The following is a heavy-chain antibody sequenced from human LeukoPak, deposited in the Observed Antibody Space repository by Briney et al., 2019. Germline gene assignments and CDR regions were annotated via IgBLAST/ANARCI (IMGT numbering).Heavy chain of an antibody. CDR1: GYTFTGYY. CDR3: AKTGGYCSGGSCYTDWFDP. V-gene: IGHV1-2*02. Sequence: GCAVKVSCKASGYTFTGYYMHWVRQAPGQGLEWMGWINPNSGGTKYAQKFQGRVTMTKDTSISTAYIELSNLRSDDTAVYYCAKTGGYCSGGSCYTDWFDPWGQGPLVTVSS. D-gene: IGHD2-15*01. J-gene: IGHJ5*02. CDR2: INPNSGGT.